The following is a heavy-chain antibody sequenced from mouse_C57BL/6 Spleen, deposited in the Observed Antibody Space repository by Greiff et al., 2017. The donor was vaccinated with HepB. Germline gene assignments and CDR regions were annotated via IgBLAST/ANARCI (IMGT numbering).Heavy chain of an antibody. CDR1: GFTFSSYA. J-gene: IGHJ3*01. D-gene: IGHD2-4*01. V-gene: IGHV5-9-1*02. CDR2: ISSGGDYI. CDR3: TRVRIYYYYDPACFAD. Sequence: VKLMESGEGLVKPGGFLKLSCAAFGFTFSSYAMSWVRQTPEKRLEWVAYISSGGDYIYYADTVKGRFTISRDNARNTLYLQMSSLKSEDTAMYYCTRVRIYYYYDPACFADWGQGTLVTVSA.